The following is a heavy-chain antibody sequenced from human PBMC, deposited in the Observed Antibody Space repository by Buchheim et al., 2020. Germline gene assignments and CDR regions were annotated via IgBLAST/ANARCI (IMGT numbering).Heavy chain of an antibody. CDR1: GFTFSGSA. CDR3: TRRMMTTVVDY. Sequence: EVQVVESGGGLVQPGGSLTLSCVGSGFTFSGSAIHWVRQAPGKGLEWVGRIRSKANSHATAYAASVKGRFTISRDDSENPAYLQMNSLKVEDTAVYYCTRRMMTTVVDYWGQGTL. J-gene: IGHJ4*01. D-gene: IGHD4-23*01. V-gene: IGHV3-73*02. CDR2: IRSKANSHAT.